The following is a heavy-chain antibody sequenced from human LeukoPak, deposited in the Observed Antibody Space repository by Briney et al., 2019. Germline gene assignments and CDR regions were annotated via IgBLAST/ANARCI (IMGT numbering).Heavy chain of an antibody. Sequence: PGGSLRLSCAASGFTVSSKYMSWVRQAPGKGLEWVSVIYSGGNTYYADSVKGRFTISRDNSDNTLYLQMNSLRAGDTAVYYCTSHRDGTFDYWGQGTLVTVSS. CDR2: IYSGGNT. V-gene: IGHV3-66*04. CDR3: TSHRDGTFDY. D-gene: IGHD5-24*01. J-gene: IGHJ4*02. CDR1: GFTVSSKY.